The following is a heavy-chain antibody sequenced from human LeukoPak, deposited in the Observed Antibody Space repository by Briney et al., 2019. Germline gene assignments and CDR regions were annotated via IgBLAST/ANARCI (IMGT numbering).Heavy chain of an antibody. J-gene: IGHJ4*02. V-gene: IGHV3-21*01. Sequence: PGGSLRLSCAASGFTFSSYSMNWVRQAPGKGLEWVSSISSSSSYIYYADSVKGRFTISRDNAKNSLYLQMNSLRAEDTAVYYCAKDRYSSGWYTDWGQGTLVTVSS. CDR1: GFTFSSYS. CDR2: ISSSSSYI. CDR3: AKDRYSSGWYTD. D-gene: IGHD6-19*01.